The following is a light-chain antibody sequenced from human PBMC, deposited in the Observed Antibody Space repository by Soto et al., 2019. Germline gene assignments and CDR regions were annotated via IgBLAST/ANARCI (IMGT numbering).Light chain of an antibody. J-gene: IGKJ4*01. CDR2: HAS. CDR3: QQYNEWPLT. CDR1: QSVSNN. V-gene: IGKV3-15*01. Sequence: EIVMTQSPATLSVSPGERATLSCRASQSVSNNLAWYQPKPGQAPRLLIYHASTGATGIPARFSGSGSGTELTLTISSVKSEDLAVYYCQQYNEWPLTFGGGTKVEIK.